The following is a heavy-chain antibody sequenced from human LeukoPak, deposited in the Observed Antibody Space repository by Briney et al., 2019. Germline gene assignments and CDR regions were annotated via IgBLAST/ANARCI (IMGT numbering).Heavy chain of an antibody. V-gene: IGHV4-59*08. CDR1: GGSISSYY. CDR2: IYYSGST. Sequence: SETLSLTCTVSGGSISSYYWSWIRQPPGKGLEWIGYIYYSGSTNYNPSLKSRVTISVDTSKNQFSLKLSSVTAADTAVYYCARHRRHYDILTGYSTDAFDIWGQGTMVTVSS. J-gene: IGHJ3*02. D-gene: IGHD3-9*01. CDR3: ARHRRHYDILTGYSTDAFDI.